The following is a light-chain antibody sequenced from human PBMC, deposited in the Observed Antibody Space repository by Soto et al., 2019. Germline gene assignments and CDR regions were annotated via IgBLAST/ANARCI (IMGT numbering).Light chain of an antibody. V-gene: IGLV2-14*01. CDR3: SSYTGGSTYWV. CDR1: SSDIGAYNY. Sequence: QPASVSGSPGQSITISCTGTSSDIGAYNYVSWYQQYPGKAPKLVIYEVTNRPSGVSDRFSGSKSGNTASLTISGLQAEDEAHYHCSSYTGGSTYWVFGGGTKLTVL. CDR2: EVT. J-gene: IGLJ3*02.